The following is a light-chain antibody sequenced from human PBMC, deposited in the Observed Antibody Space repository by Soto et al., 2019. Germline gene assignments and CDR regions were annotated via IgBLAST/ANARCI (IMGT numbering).Light chain of an antibody. CDR1: QSVSSN. Sequence: EKVMTQSPATLSVSPGERATLSCRASQSVSSNLAWYQQKPGQAPRLLIYGASTRATGIPARFGGSGSGSEFTLTISSLQSEDFAVYYCQQYNNWPYTFGQGTKLEIK. V-gene: IGKV3-15*01. CDR3: QQYNNWPYT. J-gene: IGKJ2*01. CDR2: GAS.